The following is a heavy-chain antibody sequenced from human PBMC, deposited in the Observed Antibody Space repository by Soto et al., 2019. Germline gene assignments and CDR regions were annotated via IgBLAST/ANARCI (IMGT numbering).Heavy chain of an antibody. CDR3: VRGETKDHFDS. D-gene: IGHD3-16*01. CDR1: GDYTKHYD. J-gene: IGHJ4*02. CDR2: IYYSCAT. V-gene: IGHV4-59*01. Sequence: PSDTLSLTSAGSGDYTKHYDWNCIRQPRGKEREWHGDIYYSCATNDNPSLKSGMTISNTHYSLKVSSVTAADTAVYYCVRGETKDHFDSWGQGIQVTVSS.